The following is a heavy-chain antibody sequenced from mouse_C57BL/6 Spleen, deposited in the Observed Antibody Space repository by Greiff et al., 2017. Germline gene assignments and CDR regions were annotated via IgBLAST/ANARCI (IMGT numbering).Heavy chain of an antibody. CDR3: TRREDRVFYYCDY. Sequence: QVQLQQSGAELVRPGASVTLSCKASGYTFTDYEMHWVKQTPVHGLEWIGAIDPETGGTAYNQKFKGKAILTADKSSSTAYMELRSLTSEDSAVYYCTRREDRVFYYCDYWGQGTTLTVSS. J-gene: IGHJ2*01. CDR1: GYTFTDYE. V-gene: IGHV1-15*01. CDR2: IDPETGGT.